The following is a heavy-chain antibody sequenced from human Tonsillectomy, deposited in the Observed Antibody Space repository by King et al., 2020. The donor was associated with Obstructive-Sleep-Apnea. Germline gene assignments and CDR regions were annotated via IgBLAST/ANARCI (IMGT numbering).Heavy chain of an antibody. Sequence: ITLKESGPTLVKPTQTLTLNCTFSGFSLSTRRVGVGWIREPPRKALAWLALIYWDDDKPYSPSLKSRLTITKDTSKNQVVLTMSNMAPVHTATYYCAHNVVAATLFFDDWGQGTLVTVSS. V-gene: IGHV2-5*02. CDR1: GFSLSTRRVG. CDR3: AHNVVAATLFFDD. CDR2: IYWDDDK. J-gene: IGHJ4*02. D-gene: IGHD2-15*01.